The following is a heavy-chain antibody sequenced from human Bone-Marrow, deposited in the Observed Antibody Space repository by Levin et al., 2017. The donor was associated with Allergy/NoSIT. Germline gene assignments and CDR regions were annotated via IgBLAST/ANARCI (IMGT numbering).Heavy chain of an antibody. D-gene: IGHD3-22*01. Sequence: LSLTCAASGFTLSSYAMHWVRQAPGKGLEWVALISFDGSHKNYADSVKGRFTISRDNSENTLYLQVNGLRAEDTAVYYCARDHYDTSGYWSYFESWGQGTLVTVSS. CDR1: GFTLSSYA. V-gene: IGHV3-30*04. CDR3: ARDHYDTSGYWSYFES. J-gene: IGHJ4*02. CDR2: ISFDGSHK.